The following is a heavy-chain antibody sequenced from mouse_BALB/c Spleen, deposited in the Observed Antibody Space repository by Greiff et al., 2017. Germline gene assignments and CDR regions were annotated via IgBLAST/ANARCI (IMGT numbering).Heavy chain of an antibody. CDR1: GFTFSSFG. CDR2: ISSGSSTI. D-gene: IGHD1-2*01. J-gene: IGHJ4*01. Sequence: EVQGVESGGGLVQPGGSRKLSCAASGFTFSSFGMHWVRQAPEKGLEWVAYISSGSSTIYYADTVKGRFTISRDNPKNTLFLQMTSLRSEDTAMYYCARYSYGYYAMDYWGQGTSVTVSS. V-gene: IGHV5-17*02. CDR3: ARYSYGYYAMDY.